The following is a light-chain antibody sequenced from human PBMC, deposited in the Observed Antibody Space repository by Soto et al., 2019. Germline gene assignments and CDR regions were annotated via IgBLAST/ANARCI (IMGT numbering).Light chain of an antibody. CDR1: NSNIGTNT. CDR2: TNN. Sequence: SALTQPPSASATPGQRVTISCSGSNSNIGTNTVNWYQQLPGTAPTILIYTNNQRPSGVPQRFSGSKTGTSASLAIGGLQSEDGADYYCAAWDDSLGAYVFGTGTKLTVL. J-gene: IGLJ1*01. V-gene: IGLV1-44*01. CDR3: AAWDDSLGAYV.